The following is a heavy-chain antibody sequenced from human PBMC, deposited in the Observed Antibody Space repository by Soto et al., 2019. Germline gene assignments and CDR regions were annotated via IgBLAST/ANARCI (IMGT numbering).Heavy chain of an antibody. CDR1: GGSISSGDYY. V-gene: IGHV4-30-4*01. D-gene: IGHD3-22*01. Sequence: SETLSLTCTVSGGSISSGDYYWSWIRQPPGKGLEWIGYIYYSGSTYYNPSLKSRVTISVDTSKNQFSLKLSSVTAADTAVYYCARVANYYDSSGYSDYWGQGTLVTVSS. CDR2: IYYSGST. J-gene: IGHJ4*02. CDR3: ARVANYYDSSGYSDY.